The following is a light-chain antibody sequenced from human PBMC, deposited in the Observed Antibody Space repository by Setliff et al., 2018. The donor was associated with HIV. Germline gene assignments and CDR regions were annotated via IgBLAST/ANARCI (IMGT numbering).Light chain of an antibody. CDR1: SSNIGSNY. J-gene: IGLJ1*01. V-gene: IGLV1-47*01. CDR3: AAWDDSMSNYV. CDR2: RNN. Sequence: QSVLTQPPSASGTPGQRVTISCSGSSSNIGSNYVYWYQQLPGTAPKLLIYRNNQRPSGVPDRFSGSKSGTSASLAISRLRSEDEADYYCAAWDDSMSNYVFGTGTKVTVL.